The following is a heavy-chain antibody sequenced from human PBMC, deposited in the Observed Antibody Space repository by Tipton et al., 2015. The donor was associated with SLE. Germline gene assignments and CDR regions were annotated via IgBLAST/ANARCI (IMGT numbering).Heavy chain of an antibody. V-gene: IGHV1-18*01. D-gene: IGHD2-2*01. J-gene: IGHJ6*02. CDR1: GYTFTSYG. CDR3: ARDGIVVVPAAPHYYYYGMDV. CDR2: ISAYNGNT. Sequence: QLVQSGPEVKKPGASVKVSCKASGYTFTSYGISWVRQAPGQGLEWMGWISAYNGNTNYAQKLQGRVTMTTDTSTSTAYMELRSLRSDDTAVYYCARDGIVVVPAAPHYYYYGMDVWGQGTTVTVSS.